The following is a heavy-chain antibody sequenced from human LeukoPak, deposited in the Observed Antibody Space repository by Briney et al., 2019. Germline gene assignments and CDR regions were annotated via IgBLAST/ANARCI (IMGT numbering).Heavy chain of an antibody. V-gene: IGHV1-69*13. CDR2: IIPIFGTA. Sequence: SVKVSCKASGGTFSGYAISWVRQAPGQGLEWMGGIIPIFGTANYAQKFQGRVTITADESTSTAYMELSRLRSDDTAVYYCAREEGYYGSGSYYPFDYWGQGTLVTVSS. D-gene: IGHD3-10*01. J-gene: IGHJ4*02. CDR1: GGTFSGYA. CDR3: AREEGYYGSGSYYPFDY.